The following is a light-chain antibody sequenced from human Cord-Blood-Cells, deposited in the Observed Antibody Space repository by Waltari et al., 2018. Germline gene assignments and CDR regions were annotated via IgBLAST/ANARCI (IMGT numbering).Light chain of an antibody. J-gene: IGKJ1*01. Sequence: DIQMTQSLSSLSASVGDRVTITCRASQSISSYLNWYQQKPGKAPKLLIYAASSLQSGVPSRFSGSGSGTDFTLTISSLQPEDFATYYCQQSYSTPPTFDQGP. V-gene: IGKV1-39*01. CDR1: QSISSY. CDR2: AAS. CDR3: QQSYSTPPT.